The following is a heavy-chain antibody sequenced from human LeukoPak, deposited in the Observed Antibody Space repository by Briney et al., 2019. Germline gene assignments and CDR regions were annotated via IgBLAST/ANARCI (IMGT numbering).Heavy chain of an antibody. CDR2: ISSSSSTI. D-gene: IGHD3-10*01. CDR3: ARDKYFRRGMVRGDY. V-gene: IGHV3-48*02. CDR1: GFTFSSHW. Sequence: GGSLRLSCAASGFTFSSHWMHWVRQAPGKGLEWVSYISSSSSTIYYADSVEGRFTISRDNAKNSLYLQMNSLRDEDTAVYYCARDKYFRRGMVRGDYWGQGTLVTVSS. J-gene: IGHJ4*02.